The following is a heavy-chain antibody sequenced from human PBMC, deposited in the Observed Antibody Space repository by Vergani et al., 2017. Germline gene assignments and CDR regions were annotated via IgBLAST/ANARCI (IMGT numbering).Heavy chain of an antibody. V-gene: IGHV1-69*13. CDR2: IIPIFGTA. CDR1: GGTFSSYA. J-gene: IGHJ4*02. D-gene: IGHD6-19*01. Sequence: QVQLVQSGAEVKKPGSSVKVSCKASGGTFSSYAISWVRQAPGQGLEWMGRIIPIFGTANYAQKFQGRVTITADESSSTAYMELSSLRSEDTAVYFCVRDLGSGWYRLGYDYWGQGTLLTVSS. CDR3: VRDLGSGWYRLGYDY.